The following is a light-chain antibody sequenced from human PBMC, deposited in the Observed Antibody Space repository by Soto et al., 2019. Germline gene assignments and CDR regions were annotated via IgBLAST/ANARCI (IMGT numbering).Light chain of an antibody. Sequence: DIQMTQSPSTLSASVGDRVIIICRASQTISSWLAWYQQKPGKAPKLLIYKASTLKSGVPSRFSGSGSGTEFTLTISSLQPDDFATYYYQHYNSYSEAFGQGTKVDIK. CDR2: KAS. CDR1: QTISSW. J-gene: IGKJ1*01. CDR3: QHYNSYSEA. V-gene: IGKV1-5*03.